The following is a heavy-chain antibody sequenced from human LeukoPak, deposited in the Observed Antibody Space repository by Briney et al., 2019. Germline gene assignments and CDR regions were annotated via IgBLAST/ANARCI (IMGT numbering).Heavy chain of an antibody. CDR1: GFTFSSYS. J-gene: IGHJ4*02. Sequence: GGSLRLSCAASGFTFSSYSMNWVRQAPGKGLKWVSSISSSSSYIYYADSVKGRFTISRDNAKNSLYLQMNSLRAEDTAVYYCARGESGSYYVFDYWGQGTLVTVSS. CDR3: ARGESGSYYVFDY. CDR2: ISSSSSYI. V-gene: IGHV3-21*01. D-gene: IGHD1-26*01.